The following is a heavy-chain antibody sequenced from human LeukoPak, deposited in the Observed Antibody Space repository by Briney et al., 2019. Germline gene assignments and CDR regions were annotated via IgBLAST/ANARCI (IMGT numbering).Heavy chain of an antibody. V-gene: IGHV1-2*06. Sequence: GASVEVSCKASGYTFTCYYMHWVRQAPGQGLEWMGRINPNSGGTNYAQKFQGRVTMTRDTSISTAYMELSRLRSDDTAVYYCARAEYYYDSSGYENWGQGTLVTVSS. CDR2: INPNSGGT. J-gene: IGHJ4*02. CDR1: GYTFTCYY. D-gene: IGHD3-22*01. CDR3: ARAEYYYDSSGYEN.